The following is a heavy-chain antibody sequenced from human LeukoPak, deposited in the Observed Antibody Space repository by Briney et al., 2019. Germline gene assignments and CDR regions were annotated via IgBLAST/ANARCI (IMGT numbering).Heavy chain of an antibody. Sequence: SETLSLTCAVYGGSFSGYYWSWIRQPPGKGLEWIGEINHSGSTNYNPSLKSRVTISVDTSKNQFSLKLSSVTAADTAVYYCARVVRGDFYYYYGMDVWGQGTTVTVSS. J-gene: IGHJ6*02. V-gene: IGHV4-34*01. CDR3: ARVVRGDFYYYYGMDV. CDR1: GGSFSGYY. CDR2: INHSGST. D-gene: IGHD3-10*01.